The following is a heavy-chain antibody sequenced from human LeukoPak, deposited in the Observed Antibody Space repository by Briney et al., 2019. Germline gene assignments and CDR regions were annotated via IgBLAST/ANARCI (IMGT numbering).Heavy chain of an antibody. V-gene: IGHV3-30*02. Sequence: PGGSLRLSCAASGFTFSSYGMHWVRQAPGKGLEGVAFIRYDGSNKYYADSVKGRFTISRDNSKNTLYLQMNSLRAEDTAVYYCAKGGYWGYCSGGSCYGPGLFDYWGQGTLVTVSS. CDR3: AKGGYWGYCSGGSCYGPGLFDY. D-gene: IGHD2-15*01. CDR1: GFTFSSYG. J-gene: IGHJ4*02. CDR2: IRYDGSNK.